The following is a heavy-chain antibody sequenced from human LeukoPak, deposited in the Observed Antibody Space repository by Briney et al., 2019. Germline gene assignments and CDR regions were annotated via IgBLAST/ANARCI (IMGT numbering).Heavy chain of an antibody. J-gene: IGHJ4*02. Sequence: ASVTVSCKASGYTFTGYYMHWVRQAPGQGLEWMGWINPNSGGTNYAQKFQGRVTTTRDTSISTAYMELSRLRSDDTAVYYCAFFPEYSSLFYFDYWGQGTLVTVSS. D-gene: IGHD6-6*01. CDR3: AFFPEYSSLFYFDY. CDR2: INPNSGGT. V-gene: IGHV1-2*02. CDR1: GYTFTGYY.